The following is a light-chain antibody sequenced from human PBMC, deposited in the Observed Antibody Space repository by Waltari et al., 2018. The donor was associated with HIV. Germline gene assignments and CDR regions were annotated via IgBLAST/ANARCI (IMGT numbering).Light chain of an antibody. V-gene: IGLV3-25*03. Sequence: SYELTQPPSASVSPGQTARIIRPAEALPKHYASWYQQKPGQAPLVVIYKDNERPSGIPERFSGSSSGTTVTLTISGVQADDEADYYCQSADSSGTYWVFGGGTKLTVL. J-gene: IGLJ3*02. CDR2: KDN. CDR3: QSADSSGTYWV. CDR1: ALPKHY.